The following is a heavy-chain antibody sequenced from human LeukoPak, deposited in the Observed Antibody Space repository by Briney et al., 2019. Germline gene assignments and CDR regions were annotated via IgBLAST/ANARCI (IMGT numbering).Heavy chain of an antibody. D-gene: IGHD6-19*01. V-gene: IGHV4-39*01. CDR1: GGSISSSSYY. CDR3: ARQAVAGTSWFDP. CDR2: IYYSGST. J-gene: IGHJ5*02. Sequence: SETLSLTCTVSGGSISSSSYYWGWIRQPPGKGLEWIGSIYYSGSTYYNPSLKSRVTISVDTSKNQFSLKLSSVTAADTAVYYCARQAVAGTSWFDPWGQGTLVTVSS.